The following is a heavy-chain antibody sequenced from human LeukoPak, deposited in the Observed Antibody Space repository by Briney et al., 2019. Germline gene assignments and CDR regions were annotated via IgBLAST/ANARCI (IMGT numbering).Heavy chain of an antibody. CDR1: GFIFSNAW. Sequence: PGGSLRLSCAASGFIFSNAWMSWVRQAPGKGLEWVGRIKSKTDGGTTDYAAPVKGRFTISRDDSKNTLYLQMNSLKTEDTAVYYCTTAPIIFGVVIFGYWGQGTLVTVSS. CDR2: IKSKTDGGTT. CDR3: TTAPIIFGVVIFGY. D-gene: IGHD3-3*01. J-gene: IGHJ4*02. V-gene: IGHV3-15*01.